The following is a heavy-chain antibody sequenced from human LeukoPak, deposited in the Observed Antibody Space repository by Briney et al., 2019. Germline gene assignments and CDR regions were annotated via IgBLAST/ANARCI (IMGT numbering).Heavy chain of an antibody. J-gene: IGHJ4*02. Sequence: SETLSLTCSISGGSISINNFWWGWIRQSPGKAMEWVGSVYYSGSTYYNPSLTRRLTMSVDTSKNQFSLKLSSVTAADTAVYYCAREGMVRGVTFDYWGQGTLVTVSS. D-gene: IGHD3-10*01. CDR1: GGSISINNFW. CDR3: AREGMVRGVTFDY. CDR2: VYYSGST. V-gene: IGHV4-39*07.